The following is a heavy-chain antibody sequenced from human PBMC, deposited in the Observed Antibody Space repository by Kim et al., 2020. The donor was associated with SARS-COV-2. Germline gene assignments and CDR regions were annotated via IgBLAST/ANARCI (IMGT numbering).Heavy chain of an antibody. CDR1: GYTLTELS. Sequence: ASVKVSCKVSGYTLTELSMHWVRQAPGKGLEWMGGFDPEDGETIYAQKFQGRVTMTEDTSTDTAYMELSSLRSEDTAVYYCATITGIYYYYGMDVWGQGTTVTVSS. D-gene: IGHD1-20*01. J-gene: IGHJ6*02. CDR2: FDPEDGET. CDR3: ATITGIYYYYGMDV. V-gene: IGHV1-24*01.